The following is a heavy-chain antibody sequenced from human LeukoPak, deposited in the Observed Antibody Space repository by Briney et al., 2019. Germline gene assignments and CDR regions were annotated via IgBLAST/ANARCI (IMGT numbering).Heavy chain of an antibody. D-gene: IGHD3-16*02. CDR1: GYTFTSYG. J-gene: IGHJ4*02. CDR3: ARERLVELSLDY. V-gene: IGHV1-46*01. CDR2: INSSGGST. Sequence: ASVKVSCKASGYTFTSYGISWVRQAPGQGLEWMGIINSSGGSTTYAQKFQGRVSMTRDTSTSTVYMELRSLRSEDTAVYYCARERLVELSLDYWGQGTLVTVSS.